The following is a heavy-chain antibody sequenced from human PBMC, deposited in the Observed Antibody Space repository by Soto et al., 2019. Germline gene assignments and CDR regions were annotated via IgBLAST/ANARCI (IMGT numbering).Heavy chain of an antibody. Sequence: SETLSLTCAVYGGSFSGYYWSWIRQPPGKGLEWIGEINHSGSTNYNPSLKSRVTISVDTSKNQFSLKLSSVTAADTAVYYCARGRGSGYYYYYYGMDVWVQGTTVSVSS. CDR1: GGSFSGYY. CDR2: INHSGST. V-gene: IGHV4-34*01. J-gene: IGHJ6*02. CDR3: ARGRGSGYYYYYYGMDV. D-gene: IGHD3-10*01.